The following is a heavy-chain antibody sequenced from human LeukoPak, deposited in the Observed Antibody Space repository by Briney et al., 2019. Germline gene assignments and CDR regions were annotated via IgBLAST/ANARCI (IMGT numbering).Heavy chain of an antibody. Sequence: ASVKVSCTVSVYTLTELSMYWVRQAPGEGLEWMWGFYPEDGETIYAQKFHSRVTMTADTSTDTAYIELSSLRTEDTAVYYCATDLHQYQLLYVLGAVWGKETTVTVSS. V-gene: IGHV1-24*01. J-gene: IGHJ6*04. CDR1: VYTLTELS. D-gene: IGHD2-2*02. CDR2: FYPEDGET. CDR3: ATDLHQYQLLYVLGAV.